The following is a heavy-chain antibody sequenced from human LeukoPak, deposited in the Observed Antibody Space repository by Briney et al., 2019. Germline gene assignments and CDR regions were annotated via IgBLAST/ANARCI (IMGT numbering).Heavy chain of an antibody. Sequence: ASVKVSCKASGYTFINYAMHWVRQAPGQRLEWMGWINACDGETKYSQKFQGRVTLARDTSASTVYMEVSSLRSEDTAVYYCARDAIPGRTSHFDYWGQGTLVTVSS. D-gene: IGHD1-20*01. V-gene: IGHV1-3*01. CDR2: INACDGET. J-gene: IGHJ4*02. CDR3: ARDAIPGRTSHFDY. CDR1: GYTFINYA.